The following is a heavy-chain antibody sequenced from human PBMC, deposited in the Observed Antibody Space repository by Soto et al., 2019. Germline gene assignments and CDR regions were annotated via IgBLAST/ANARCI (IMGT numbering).Heavy chain of an antibody. CDR1: GDSISSSDW. CDR2: ISYSGST. D-gene: IGHD6-19*01. J-gene: IGHJ4*02. CDR3: ARRHSRGWYPDFDY. Sequence: SETLSLTCAVSGDSISSSDWWNWVRQPPGKGLEWIGEISYSGSTNYNPSLYSRVTISADKSKNQFSLKLSSVTAADTAIYYCARRHSRGWYPDFDYWGQGALVTVSS. V-gene: IGHV4-4*02.